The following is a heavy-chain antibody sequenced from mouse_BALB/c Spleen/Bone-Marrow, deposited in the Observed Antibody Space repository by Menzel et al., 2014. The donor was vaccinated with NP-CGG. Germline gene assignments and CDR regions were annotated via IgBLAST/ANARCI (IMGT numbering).Heavy chain of an antibody. CDR2: IHYSGYT. J-gene: IGHJ2*01. CDR3: ARDPIYYYGSIFDY. V-gene: IGHV3-1*02. CDR1: GYSITSGYS. D-gene: IGHD1-1*01. Sequence: EVKVVESGPDLVKPSQSPSLTCTVTGYSITSGYSWHWIRQFPGNKLEWMVYIHYSGYTNYNPSLKSRISITRDTSKNQFFLQLNSVTTEDTATYYCARDPIYYYGSIFDYWGQGTTLTVSS.